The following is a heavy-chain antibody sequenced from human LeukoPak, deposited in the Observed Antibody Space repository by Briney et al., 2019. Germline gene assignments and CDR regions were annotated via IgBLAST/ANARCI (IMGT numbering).Heavy chain of an antibody. CDR2: ISYDGSNK. D-gene: IGHD3-22*01. V-gene: IGHV3-30*04. CDR3: AREHYYDSSGSDALDI. J-gene: IGHJ3*02. Sequence: GGSLRLSCAASGFTFGSYAMHWVRQAPGKGLEWVAVISYDGSNKYYADSVKGRFTISRDNSKHTLYLQMNSLRAEDTAVYYCAREHYYDSSGSDALDIWGQGTMVTVSS. CDR1: GFTFGSYA.